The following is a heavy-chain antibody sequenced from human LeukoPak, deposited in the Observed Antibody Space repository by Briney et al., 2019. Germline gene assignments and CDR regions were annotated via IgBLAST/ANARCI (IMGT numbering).Heavy chain of an antibody. D-gene: IGHD2-15*01. V-gene: IGHV3-53*01. CDR2: IYSGGET. J-gene: IGHJ4*02. CDR1: GFIVSINY. Sequence: GGSLRLSCAASGFIVSINYMSWVRQAPGKGLEWVSVIYSGGETYYADSVKGRFTISRDDAKNSLSLQMDNLRVDDTAVYYCARARYCRTGSCYPFDSWGQGALVTVSS. CDR3: ARARYCRTGSCYPFDS.